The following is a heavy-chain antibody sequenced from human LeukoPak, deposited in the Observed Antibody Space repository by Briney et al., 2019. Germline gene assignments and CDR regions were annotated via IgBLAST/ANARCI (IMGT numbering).Heavy chain of an antibody. V-gene: IGHV3-23*01. CDR2: ISGSGGST. D-gene: IGHD3-22*01. J-gene: IGHJ3*02. CDR1: GFTFSSYA. Sequence: GRSLRLSCAASGFTFSSYAMSWVRQAPGKGLEWVSAISGSGGSTYYADSVKGRFTISRDNSKNTLYLQMNSLRAEDTAVYYCAKDSSGYPDAFDIWGQGTMVTVSS. CDR3: AKDSSGYPDAFDI.